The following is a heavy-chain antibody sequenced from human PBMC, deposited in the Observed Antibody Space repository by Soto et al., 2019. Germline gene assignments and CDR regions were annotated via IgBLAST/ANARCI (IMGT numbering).Heavy chain of an antibody. CDR2: INAGNGNT. CDR1: GYTFTSYA. J-gene: IGHJ4*02. CDR3: ARVGGAMVTFFDY. V-gene: IGHV1-3*01. D-gene: IGHD5-18*01. Sequence: QVQLVQSGAEVKKPGASVKVSCKASGYTFTSYAMHWVRQAPGQRLEWMGWINAGNGNTKYSQKFQGRVTITRDTSASTAYMELSSLRSEDTAVYYCARVGGAMVTFFDYWGQGTLVTVSS.